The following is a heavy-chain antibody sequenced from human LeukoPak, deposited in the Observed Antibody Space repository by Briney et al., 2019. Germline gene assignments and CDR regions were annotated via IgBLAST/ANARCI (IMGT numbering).Heavy chain of an antibody. D-gene: IGHD6-13*01. CDR1: GFTFSSYW. CDR2: ISSSSSYI. Sequence: PGGSLRLSCAASGFTFSSYWMSWVRQAPGKGLEWVSSISSSSSYIYYADSVKGRFTISRDNAKNSLYLQMNSLRAEDTAVYYCARDGGDSSSLEPYYYYMDVWGKGTTVTVSS. CDR3: ARDGGDSSSLEPYYYYMDV. V-gene: IGHV3-21*01. J-gene: IGHJ6*03.